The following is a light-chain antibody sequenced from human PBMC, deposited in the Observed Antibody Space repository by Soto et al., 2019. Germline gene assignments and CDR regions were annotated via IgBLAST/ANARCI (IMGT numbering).Light chain of an antibody. CDR1: QDISNY. J-gene: IGKJ4*01. Sequence: DIQMTQSPSSLSASVGDRVTITCQASQDISNYLNWYQQKPGKAPKLLIYDASNLETGVPSRFSGSGSRTDFTFTISSLQPEDIATYYCKQYDHLPRGSLTFGGGTKVEIK. V-gene: IGKV1-33*01. CDR2: DAS. CDR3: KQYDHLPRGSLT.